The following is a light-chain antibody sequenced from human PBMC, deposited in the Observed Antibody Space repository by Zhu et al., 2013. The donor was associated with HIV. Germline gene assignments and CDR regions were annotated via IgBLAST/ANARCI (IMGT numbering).Light chain of an antibody. Sequence: EIVMKQSPATLSLSPGEKATLSCRADQSLNSYLAWYQQKPGQAPRLLIYGAISRATGIPDRFSGSWSGADFTLTINRLEPEDFAVYYCQQYGTSPRTFGQGTKVEIK. CDR3: QQYGTSPRT. J-gene: IGKJ1*01. V-gene: IGKV3-20*01. CDR1: QSLNSY. CDR2: GAI.